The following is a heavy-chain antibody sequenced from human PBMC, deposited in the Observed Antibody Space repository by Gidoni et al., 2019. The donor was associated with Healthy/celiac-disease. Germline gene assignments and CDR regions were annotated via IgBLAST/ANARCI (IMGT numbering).Heavy chain of an antibody. Sequence: QVPLVQSGAEVTRPGSSVKVSCKASGGTFSSYAISWVRQAPGQGLEWMGGIIPIFGTANYAQKFQGRVTITANESTSTAYMELGSLRSEDTAVYYCARGPYGDYGYYYGMDVWGQGTTVTVSS. CDR1: GGTFSSYA. J-gene: IGHJ6*02. V-gene: IGHV1-69*01. CDR2: IIPIFGTA. D-gene: IGHD4-17*01. CDR3: ARGPYGDYGYYYGMDV.